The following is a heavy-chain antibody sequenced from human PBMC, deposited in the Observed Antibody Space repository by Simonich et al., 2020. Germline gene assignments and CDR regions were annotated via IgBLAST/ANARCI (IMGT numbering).Heavy chain of an antibody. CDR3: ARDGLGTAYYYYMDV. CDR2: IKQDGSEK. CDR1: GFTFSSYW. V-gene: IGHV3-7*01. D-gene: IGHD7-27*01. Sequence: EVQLVESGGGLVQPGGSLRLSCAASGFTFSSYWMSWVRQAPGKGLEWVANIKQDGSEKYYVDSVKGRFTNSRDNAKNSLYLKMNRLRAEDAAVYYCARDGLGTAYYYYMDVWGKGTTVTVSS. J-gene: IGHJ6*03.